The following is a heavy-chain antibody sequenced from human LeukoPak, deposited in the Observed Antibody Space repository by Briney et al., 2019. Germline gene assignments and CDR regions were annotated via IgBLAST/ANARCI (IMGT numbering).Heavy chain of an antibody. D-gene: IGHD6-19*01. Sequence: PGGSLRLSCAASGFTFSSYWMSWVRQAPGKGLEWVANIKQDGSEKYYVDSMKGRFTISRDNAKNSLYLQMNSLRAEDTAVYYCARDRVAGTHDLWGQGTLVTVFS. CDR3: ARDRVAGTHDL. V-gene: IGHV3-7*01. J-gene: IGHJ4*02. CDR2: IKQDGSEK. CDR1: GFTFSSYW.